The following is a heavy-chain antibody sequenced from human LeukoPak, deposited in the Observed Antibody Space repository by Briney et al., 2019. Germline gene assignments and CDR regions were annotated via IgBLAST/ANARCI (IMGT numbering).Heavy chain of an antibody. V-gene: IGHV3-23*01. Sequence: TGGSLRLSCAASGFTFSSYAMSWVRQAPGKGLEWVSAISGSGGSTYYADSVKGRFTISRDNSKNTLYLQMNSLRAEDTAVYYCAKIFGITMIVVVTGIDYWGQGTLVTVSS. J-gene: IGHJ4*02. CDR2: ISGSGGST. CDR1: GFTFSSYA. D-gene: IGHD3-22*01. CDR3: AKIFGITMIVVVTGIDY.